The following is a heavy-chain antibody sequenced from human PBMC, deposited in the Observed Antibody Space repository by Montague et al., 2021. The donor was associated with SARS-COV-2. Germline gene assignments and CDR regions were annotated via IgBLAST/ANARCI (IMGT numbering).Heavy chain of an antibody. CDR1: GFTFSSYA. D-gene: IGHD2-15*01. Sequence: SLRLSCAASGFTFSSYAMHWVRQAPGKGLEWVAVISYDGSNKYYADSVKGRFTISRDNSKNTLYLQMNSLRAEDAAVYYCAREIIAPDAFDIWGQGTMVTVSS. CDR3: AREIIAPDAFDI. J-gene: IGHJ3*02. CDR2: ISYDGSNK. V-gene: IGHV3-30-3*01.